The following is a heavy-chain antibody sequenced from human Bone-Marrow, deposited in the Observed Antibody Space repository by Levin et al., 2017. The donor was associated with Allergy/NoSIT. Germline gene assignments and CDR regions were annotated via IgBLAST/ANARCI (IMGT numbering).Heavy chain of an antibody. Sequence: SETLSLTCTVSGGSISSYNWIWIRQPAGKGLECIGRIYTSGSTNYNPSLKSRVTMSVDTPNNQFSLKLSSLTAADTAVYYCARSPTRYCSGGSCYSVGENFYFDLWGRGTLVTVSS. V-gene: IGHV4-4*07. CDR2: IYTSGST. J-gene: IGHJ2*01. CDR3: ARSPTRYCSGGSCYSVGENFYFDL. D-gene: IGHD2-15*01. CDR1: GGSISSYN.